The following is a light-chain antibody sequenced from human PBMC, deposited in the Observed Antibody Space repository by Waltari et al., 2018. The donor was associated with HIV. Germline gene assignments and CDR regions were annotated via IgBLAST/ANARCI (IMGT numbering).Light chain of an antibody. J-gene: IGLJ2*01. CDR1: SSDVGGYNY. V-gene: IGLV2-14*01. CDR2: EVS. CDR3: SSYTSSSTRV. Sequence: SGSPGQSITISCTGTSSDVGGYNYVSWYQQHPGKAPKLMIYEVSNRPSGVSNRFSGSKSGNTASLTISGLQAEDEADYYCSSYTSSSTRVFGGGTKLTVL.